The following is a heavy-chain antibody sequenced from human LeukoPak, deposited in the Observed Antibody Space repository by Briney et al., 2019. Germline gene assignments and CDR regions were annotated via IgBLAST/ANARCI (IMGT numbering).Heavy chain of an antibody. V-gene: IGHV1-18*01. CDR1: GYTFTSYG. CDR3: ARVGRFLEWLLHYFDY. Sequence: ASVKVSCEASGYTFTSYGISWVRQAPGQGLEWMGWISAYNGNTNYAQKLQGRVTMTTDTSTSTAYMELRSLRSDDTAVYYCARVGRFLEWLLHYFDYWGQGTLVTVSS. CDR2: ISAYNGNT. D-gene: IGHD3-3*01. J-gene: IGHJ4*02.